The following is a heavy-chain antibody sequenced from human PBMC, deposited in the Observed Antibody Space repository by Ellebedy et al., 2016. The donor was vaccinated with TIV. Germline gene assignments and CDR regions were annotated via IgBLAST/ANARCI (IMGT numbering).Heavy chain of an antibody. CDR3: ATGYISPDY. J-gene: IGHJ4*02. CDR1: GNTLTELS. Sequence: AASVKVSCKVSGNTLTELSMHWVRQAPGKGLEWVGSFDPEDAETVYAQKFQGRVTMTEDTSTDTAYMELSSLRSEDTAVYYCATGYISPDYWGQGTLVTVSS. CDR2: FDPEDAET. V-gene: IGHV1-24*01. D-gene: IGHD3-16*02.